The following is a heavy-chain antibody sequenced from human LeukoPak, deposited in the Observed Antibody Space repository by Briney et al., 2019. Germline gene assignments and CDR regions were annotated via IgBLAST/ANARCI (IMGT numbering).Heavy chain of an antibody. V-gene: IGHV3-21*01. J-gene: IGHJ5*02. CDR2: ISSSSSYI. CDR3: ARDVRPYGSGSTIFDP. CDR1: GFTFSSFS. D-gene: IGHD3-10*01. Sequence: GGSLRLSCTASGFTFSSFSMNWVRQAPGKGLEWVSSISSSSSYIYYADSVKGRFTISRDNAKNSLYLQMNSLRADDTAVYYCARDVRPYGSGSTIFDPWGQGTLVTVSS.